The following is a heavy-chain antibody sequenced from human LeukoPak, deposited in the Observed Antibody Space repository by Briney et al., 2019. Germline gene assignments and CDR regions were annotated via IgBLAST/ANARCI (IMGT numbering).Heavy chain of an antibody. D-gene: IGHD6-19*01. CDR3: ARAPYSSGWYSDY. CDR2: INWNGGTT. CDR1: GLTFDDYG. V-gene: IGHV3-20*04. J-gene: IGHJ4*02. Sequence: PGGSLRLSCVASGLTFDDYGMSWVRQAPGKGLEWASGINWNGGTTTYADSVKGRFTISRDNAKNSLYLQMNSLRAEDTAVYYCARAPYSSGWYSDYWGQGTLVTVSS.